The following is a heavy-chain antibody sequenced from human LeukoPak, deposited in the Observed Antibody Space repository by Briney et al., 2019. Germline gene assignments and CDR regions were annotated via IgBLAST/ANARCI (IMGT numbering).Heavy chain of an antibody. V-gene: IGHV1-2*02. Sequence: ASVKVSCKTSGYTFSDYDLHWVRQAPGQGLEWMGWINPSSGGTKYVQKFQGRVTMTRDTSISTGYMELSRLRTDETAVYYCARPIRGSYVEDAFDMWGQGTMVTVSA. J-gene: IGHJ3*02. CDR1: GYTFSDYD. CDR3: ARPIRGSYVEDAFDM. D-gene: IGHD1-26*01. CDR2: INPSSGGT.